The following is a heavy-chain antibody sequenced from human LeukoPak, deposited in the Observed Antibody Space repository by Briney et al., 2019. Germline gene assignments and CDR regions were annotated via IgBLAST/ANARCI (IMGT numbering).Heavy chain of an antibody. CDR1: GFTLRNYW. J-gene: IGHJ4*02. CDR2: ISGDGSGT. D-gene: IGHD6-6*01. V-gene: IGHV3-74*01. CDR3: ARYSSSSGGPSYYLDY. Sequence: QPGGSLRLSCAPSGFTLRNYWMHWVRHVPGRGRVWVSRISGDGSGTNYADSVKGRFTISKDNAKNAVYLQINNLRAQDTAVYFCARYSSSSGGPSYYLDYWGQGTLVTVSS.